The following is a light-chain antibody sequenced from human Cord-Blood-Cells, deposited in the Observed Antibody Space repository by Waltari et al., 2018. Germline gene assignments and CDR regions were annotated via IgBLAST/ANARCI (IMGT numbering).Light chain of an antibody. Sequence: QSALTQPASVSGFPGQSITISCTGTSSAVGGYNYVSWYQQHPGKAPKLMIYDVSNRPSGVSNRFSGSKAGNTASLTICGLQAEDEADYYCSSYTSSSTVVFGGGTKLTVL. CDR3: SSYTSSSTVV. CDR2: DVS. CDR1: SSAVGGYNY. V-gene: IGLV2-14*01. J-gene: IGLJ2*01.